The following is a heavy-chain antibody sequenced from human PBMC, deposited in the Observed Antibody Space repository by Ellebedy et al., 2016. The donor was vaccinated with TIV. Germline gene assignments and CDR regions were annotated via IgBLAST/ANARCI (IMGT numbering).Heavy chain of an antibody. Sequence: MPSETLSLTCTVSGGSIGNSDYYWNWIRQPPGKGLEWIGSIYYSGSAYYNPSLKSRVTVSVDTSTNQFSLNLSYLSAADKAVYYCARDPALPRGRFDTWGQGTLVTVSS. CDR1: GGSIGNSDYY. CDR2: IYYSGSA. CDR3: ARDPALPRGRFDT. J-gene: IGHJ5*02. V-gene: IGHV4-39*07.